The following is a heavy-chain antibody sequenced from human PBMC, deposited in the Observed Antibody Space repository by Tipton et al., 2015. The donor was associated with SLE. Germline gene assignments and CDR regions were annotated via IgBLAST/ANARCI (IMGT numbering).Heavy chain of an antibody. D-gene: IGHD2-21*02. Sequence: TLSLTCTVSGGSISSSSYYWGWIRQPPGKGLEWIGSVYDSGTTHYNPSLKSRVTMSVDTTKTQFSLKLGSLTAADTAVDYCARVVTVGAGHYYDIDVWGQGTRVTVSS. V-gene: IGHV4-39*07. CDR1: GGSISSSSYY. CDR3: ARVVTVGAGHYYDIDV. J-gene: IGHJ6*02. CDR2: VYDSGTT.